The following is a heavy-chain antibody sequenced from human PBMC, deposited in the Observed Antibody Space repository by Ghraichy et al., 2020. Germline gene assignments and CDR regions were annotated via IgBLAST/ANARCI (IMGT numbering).Heavy chain of an antibody. CDR1: GGSISSGDYY. CDR3: ARDRGYDFWSGYYRAYYFDY. Sequence: SETLSLTCSVSGGSISSGDYYWSWIRQPPGKGLEWIGYIYYSGSTYYNPSLKSRVTMSVDTSKSQFSLKLSSATAADSAVYYCARDRGYDFWSGYYRAYYFDYWGQGTLVTVSS. J-gene: IGHJ4*02. CDR2: IYYSGST. D-gene: IGHD3-3*01. V-gene: IGHV4-30-4*01.